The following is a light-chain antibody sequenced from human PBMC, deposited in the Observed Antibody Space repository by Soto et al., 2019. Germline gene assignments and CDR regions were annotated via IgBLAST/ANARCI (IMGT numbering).Light chain of an antibody. CDR2: DAS. Sequence: EIVLTQSPGTLSLSPGERATLSCKASQSVSSTYLAWYQQKPGQAPRLLIYDASIRATGIPDRFSGSGSGTDFTLTISRLQPEDFAVYYCQQYGRSPGLLTFGPGTKVDIK. J-gene: IGKJ3*01. CDR1: QSVSSTY. CDR3: QQYGRSPGLLT. V-gene: IGKV3-20*01.